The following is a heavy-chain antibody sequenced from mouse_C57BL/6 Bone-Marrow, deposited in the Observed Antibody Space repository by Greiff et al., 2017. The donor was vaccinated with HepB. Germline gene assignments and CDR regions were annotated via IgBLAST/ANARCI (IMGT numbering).Heavy chain of an antibody. CDR2: IWSGGST. CDR1: GFSLTSYG. D-gene: IGHD4-1*01. J-gene: IGHJ3*01. Sequence: VQLVESGPGLVQPSQRLSITCTVSGFSLTSYGVHWVRQSPGKGLEWLGVIWSGGSTDYNAAFISRLSISKDNSKSQVFFKMNSLQADDTAIYYCARNYPSYWDWFAYWGQGTLVTVSA. CDR3: ARNYPSYWDWFAY. V-gene: IGHV2-2*01.